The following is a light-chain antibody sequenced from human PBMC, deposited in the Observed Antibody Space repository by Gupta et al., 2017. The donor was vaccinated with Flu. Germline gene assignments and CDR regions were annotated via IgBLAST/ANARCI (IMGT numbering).Light chain of an antibody. Sequence: EIVVTQSPATLSVSPGEGATLSCRASQGISTYLAWYQQKPGQAPRVLIHGASTRATGIPARFSGSGSGTEVTLTSSILQSEDSAVYYCQQYINWPLSTFGQGTRVEIK. CDR3: QQYINWPLST. CDR1: QGISTY. CDR2: GAS. J-gene: IGKJ1*01. V-gene: IGKV3-15*01.